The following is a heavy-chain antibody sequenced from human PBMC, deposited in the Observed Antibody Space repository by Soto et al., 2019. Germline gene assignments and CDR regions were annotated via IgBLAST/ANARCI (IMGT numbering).Heavy chain of an antibody. D-gene: IGHD3-3*01. V-gene: IGHV1-69*02. CDR2: IIPILGIA. Sequence: SVKVSCKASGGTFSSYTISWVRQAPGQGLEWMGRIIPILGIANYAQKFQGRVTITADKSTSTAYMELSSLRSEDTAVYYCASDFYDFWSGYSSRFDYWGQGTLVTVSS. CDR3: ASDFYDFWSGYSSRFDY. CDR1: GGTFSSYT. J-gene: IGHJ4*02.